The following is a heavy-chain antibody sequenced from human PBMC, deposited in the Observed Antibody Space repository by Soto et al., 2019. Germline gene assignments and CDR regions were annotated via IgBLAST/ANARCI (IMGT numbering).Heavy chain of an antibody. J-gene: IGHJ4*02. CDR3: AKLSTTRTDYFDY. CDR1: GFTFSSYA. CDR2: ISGSGGST. Sequence: LRLSCAASGFTFSSYAMSWVRQAPGKGLEWVSAISGSGGSTYYADSVKGRFTISRDNSKNTPYLQMNSLRAEDTAVYYCAKLSTTRTDYFDYWGQGTLVTVSS. D-gene: IGHD1-1*01. V-gene: IGHV3-23*01.